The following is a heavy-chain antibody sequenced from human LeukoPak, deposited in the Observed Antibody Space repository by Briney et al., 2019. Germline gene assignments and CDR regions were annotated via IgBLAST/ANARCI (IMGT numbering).Heavy chain of an antibody. V-gene: IGHV4-39*07. J-gene: IGHJ3*02. CDR2: IYYSGST. Sequence: PSETLSLTCTVSGGSISSSSYYWGWIRQPPGKGLEWIGSIYYSGSTYYNPSLKSRVTISVDTSKNQFSLKLSSVTAADTAVYYCAREAESYYDGTGYYDVFDIWNEGTMVTVSS. CDR3: AREAESYYDGTGYYDVFDI. CDR1: GGSISSSSYY. D-gene: IGHD3-22*01.